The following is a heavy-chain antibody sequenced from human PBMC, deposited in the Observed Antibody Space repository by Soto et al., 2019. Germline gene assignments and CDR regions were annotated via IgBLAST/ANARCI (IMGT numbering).Heavy chain of an antibody. Sequence: QVQLQESGPGLVKPSQTLSLTCSVSGGSISSGGYYWSWIRQHPGKGLEWIAYIYYSGSTYYKPSLKSRVTISVDTSKNQFSLKLSSVTAADKAMYYCAREPCGGDCYGDYYHGMDVWGQVTTVTVSS. CDR1: GGSISSGGYY. J-gene: IGHJ6*02. V-gene: IGHV4-31*03. CDR3: AREPCGGDCYGDYYHGMDV. CDR2: IYYSGST. D-gene: IGHD2-21*02.